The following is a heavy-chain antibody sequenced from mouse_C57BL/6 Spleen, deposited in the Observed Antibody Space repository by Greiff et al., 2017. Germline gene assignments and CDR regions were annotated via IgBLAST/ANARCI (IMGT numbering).Heavy chain of an antibody. J-gene: IGHJ3*01. CDR3: ARGYDPFAY. CDR2: IHPNSGST. D-gene: IGHD2-3*01. V-gene: IGHV1-64*01. CDR1: GYTFTSYW. Sequence: QVQLKQPGAELVKPGASVKLSCKASGYTFTSYWMHWVKQRPGQGLEWIGMIHPNSGSTNYNEKFKSKATLTVDKSSSTAYMQLSSLTSEDSAVYYCARGYDPFAYWGQGTLVTVSA.